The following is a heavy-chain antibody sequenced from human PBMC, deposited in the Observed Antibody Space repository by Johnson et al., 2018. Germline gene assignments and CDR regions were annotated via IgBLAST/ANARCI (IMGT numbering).Heavy chain of an antibody. CDR3: ARGSTLALILLYCSSGSCYWFYYYYYYMDV. Sequence: QVQLQQWGAGLLKPSETLSLTCAVYGGSFSGYYWSWIRQPPGKGLEWIGEINHSGSTNYNQSLKRRVTISVEQSKNQFPLKLRSGTAADTAVYYCARGSTLALILLYCSSGSCYWFYYYYYYMDVWGKGTTVTVSS. CDR2: INHSGST. V-gene: IGHV4-34*01. J-gene: IGHJ6*03. CDR1: GGSFSGYY. D-gene: IGHD2-15*01.